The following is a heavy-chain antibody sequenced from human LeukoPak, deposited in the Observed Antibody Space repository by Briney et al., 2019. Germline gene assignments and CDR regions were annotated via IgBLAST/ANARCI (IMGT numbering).Heavy chain of an antibody. D-gene: IGHD6-13*01. V-gene: IGHV4-38-2*01. J-gene: IGHJ6*04. CDR1: GYSISSGYY. CDR2: IYHSGST. Sequence: SETLSLTCAVSGYSISSGYYWGWIRQPPGKGLEWIGSIYHSGSTYYNPSLKSRVTISVDTSKNQFSLKLSSVTAADTAVYYCARGGQLGGRVYYGMDVWGKGTTVTVSS. CDR3: ARGGQLGGRVYYGMDV.